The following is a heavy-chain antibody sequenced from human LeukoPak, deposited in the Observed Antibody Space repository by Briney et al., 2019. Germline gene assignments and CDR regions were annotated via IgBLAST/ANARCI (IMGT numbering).Heavy chain of an antibody. CDR1: GYTFTGHY. V-gene: IGHV1-2*02. J-gene: IGHJ4*02. Sequence: ASVKVSCKASGYTFTGHYMHWVRQAPGQGLEWMGWINPNSGGTNYAQKLQGRVTMTTDTSTSTAYMELRSLRSEDTAVYYCARWGSSWYFDYWGQGTLVTVSS. D-gene: IGHD6-13*01. CDR3: ARWGSSWYFDY. CDR2: INPNSGGT.